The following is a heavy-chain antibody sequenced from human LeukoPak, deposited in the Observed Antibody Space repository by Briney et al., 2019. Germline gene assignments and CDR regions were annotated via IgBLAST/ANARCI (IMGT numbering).Heavy chain of an antibody. CDR3: ARGGTLFTFFDS. CDR2: IYTTGNT. V-gene: IGHV4-61*02. J-gene: IGHJ4*02. D-gene: IGHD2/OR15-2a*01. CDR1: GGSISSDDYY. Sequence: SETLSLTCTESGGSISSDDYYWNWIPQPGARVLVWLGRIYTTGNTMYNPSLESRVSMSIDTSKNQVSLKVKSVTAADTAVYYCARGGTLFTFFDSWGQGTLVTVSS.